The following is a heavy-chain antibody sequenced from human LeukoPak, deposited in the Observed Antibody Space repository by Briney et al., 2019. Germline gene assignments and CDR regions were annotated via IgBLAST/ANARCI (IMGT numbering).Heavy chain of an antibody. D-gene: IGHD1-7*01. CDR1: GGSISGSY. CDR3: ARHAYNWNYVFDY. CDR2: IYDSGST. Sequence: SETLSLTCTVSGGSISGSYWSWIRQPPGKGLEWIGYIYDSGSTNYNSSLKSRVTISADTSKNQFSLKLNSVTAADTAVYYCARHAYNWNYVFDYWGQGTLVTVSS. J-gene: IGHJ4*02. V-gene: IGHV4-59*08.